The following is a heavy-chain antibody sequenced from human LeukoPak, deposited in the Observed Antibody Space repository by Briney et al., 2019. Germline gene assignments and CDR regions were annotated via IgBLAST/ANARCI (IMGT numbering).Heavy chain of an antibody. CDR3: ARIAAAGRLVNDY. D-gene: IGHD6-13*01. CDR2: ISAYTGET. CDR1: GYPFTIYG. J-gene: IGHJ4*02. Sequence: ASVKVSCKASGYPFTIYGITWARQAPGQGLEWMGWISAYTGETNYAQELQGRVTMTTDTSTSTAYMELRSPRSDDTAVYYCARIAAAGRLVNDYWGQGTLVTVSS. V-gene: IGHV1-18*01.